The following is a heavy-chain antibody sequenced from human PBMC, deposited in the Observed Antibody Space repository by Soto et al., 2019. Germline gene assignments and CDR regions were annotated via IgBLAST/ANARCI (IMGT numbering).Heavy chain of an antibody. D-gene: IGHD3-10*01. Sequence: ALVKVSCKASGYTFTSYGISWVRQAPGQGLEWMGWISAYNGNTNYAQKLQGRVTMTTDTSTSTAYMELRSLRSDDTAVYYCARDGTHRSSYYGSGSYLDYWGQGTLVTVSS. CDR3: ARDGTHRSSYYGSGSYLDY. J-gene: IGHJ4*02. V-gene: IGHV1-18*01. CDR2: ISAYNGNT. CDR1: GYTFTSYG.